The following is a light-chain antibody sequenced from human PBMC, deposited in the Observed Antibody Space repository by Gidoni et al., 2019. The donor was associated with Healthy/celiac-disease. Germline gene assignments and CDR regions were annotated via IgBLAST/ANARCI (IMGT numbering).Light chain of an antibody. Sequence: QSALTQPAPVSGSPGQSITISCTGTSSDVGGYNYVSWHQPQPGKAPKLKSYDVSYRPSGVSNRFSGSKSGNTASLTISGLQAEDEADYYCSSYTSSSTWVFGGGTKLTVL. CDR3: SSYTSSSTWV. CDR2: DVS. CDR1: SSDVGGYNY. J-gene: IGLJ3*02. V-gene: IGLV2-14*03.